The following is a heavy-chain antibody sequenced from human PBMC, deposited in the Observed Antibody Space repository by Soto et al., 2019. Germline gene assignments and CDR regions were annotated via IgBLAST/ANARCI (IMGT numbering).Heavy chain of an antibody. V-gene: IGHV3-15*01. CDR1: GFSFSKAW. CDR2: IKNKTDGGIT. D-gene: IGHD3-3*01. J-gene: IGHJ4*02. Sequence: GSLRLSCAASGFSFSKAWMSWVRLTPGKGLEWVGRIKNKTDGGITDYPAPVRDRFTISRDDSGSTLYLQMNSLKSEDTAVYYCITDPYYDFWSGYHFDYWGQGTLVTVSS. CDR3: ITDPYYDFWSGYHFDY.